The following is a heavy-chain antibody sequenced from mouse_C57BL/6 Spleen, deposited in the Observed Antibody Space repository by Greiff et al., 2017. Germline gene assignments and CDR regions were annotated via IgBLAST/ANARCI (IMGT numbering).Heavy chain of an antibody. CDR2: IYPGSGST. J-gene: IGHJ2*01. CDR1: GYTFPSYW. D-gene: IGHD4-1*01. V-gene: IGHV1-55*01. Sequence: VQLQQSGAELVKPGASVKLSCKASGYTFPSYWITWVKQRPGQGLEWIGDIYPGSGSTNYNEKFKSKATLTVDTSSSTAYMQLSSLTSEDSAVYDCARGKLGPCFDYWGQGTTLTVSS. CDR3: ARGKLGPCFDY.